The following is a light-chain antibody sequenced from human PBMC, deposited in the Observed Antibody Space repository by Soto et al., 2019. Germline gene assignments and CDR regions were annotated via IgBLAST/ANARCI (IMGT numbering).Light chain of an antibody. V-gene: IGKV3-11*01. Sequence: EIVLTQSPATLSLSPGERPTLSCRASQSISSYLAWYQQKPGQAPRLXXYDASNRATGIPARFSGSGSGTDFTLTISSLEPEDFAVYYCQQRSNWPPITFGQGTRLEIK. J-gene: IGKJ5*01. CDR3: QQRSNWPPIT. CDR2: DAS. CDR1: QSISSY.